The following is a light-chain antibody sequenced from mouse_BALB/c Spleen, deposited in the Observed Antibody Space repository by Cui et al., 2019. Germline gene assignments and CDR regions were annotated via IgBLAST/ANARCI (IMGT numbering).Light chain of an antibody. CDR2: LTS. CDR1: SIVSY. Sequence: QIVLTQSPALMSASPGEKVTMTCSASSIVSYMYWYQQKPRSSPKPWIYLTSNLASGVPARFSGSGSGTSYSLTISSMEAEDAATYYCQQWSSNPPTFGGGTKLEIK. J-gene: IGKJ2*01. CDR3: QQWSSNPPT. V-gene: IGKV4-68*01.